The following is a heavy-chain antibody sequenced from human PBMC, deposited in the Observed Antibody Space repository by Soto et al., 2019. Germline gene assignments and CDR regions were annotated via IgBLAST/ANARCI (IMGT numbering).Heavy chain of an antibody. V-gene: IGHV1-69*13. J-gene: IGHJ4*02. CDR3: ARVSKYYGSGSYWDYFDY. CDR1: GGTFSSYA. D-gene: IGHD3-10*01. CDR2: IIPIFGTT. Sequence: SVKVSCKASGGTFSSYAISWVRQAPGQGLEWMGGIIPIFGTTNYAQKFQGRVTITADESTSTAYMGLSSLRSEDTAVYYCARVSKYYGSGSYWDYFDYWGQGTLVTVSS.